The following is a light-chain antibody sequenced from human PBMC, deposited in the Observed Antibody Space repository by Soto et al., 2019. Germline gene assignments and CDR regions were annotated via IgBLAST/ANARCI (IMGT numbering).Light chain of an antibody. V-gene: IGLV1-40*01. CDR2: GDS. J-gene: IGLJ1*01. Sequence: QSVLTQPPSVSGAPGQRVTISCTGSSSNIGAGYDVHWYQQLPGTAPKLLIYGDSNRPSGVPDRFSGSKSGTSASLAITGLQAEDEADYYCQSYDSSLSGSNVVRTGTKVPVL. CDR3: QSYDSSLSGSNV. CDR1: SSNIGAGYD.